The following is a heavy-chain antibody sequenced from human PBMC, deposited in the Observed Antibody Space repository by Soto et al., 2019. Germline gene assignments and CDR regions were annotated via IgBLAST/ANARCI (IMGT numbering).Heavy chain of an antibody. D-gene: IGHD2-8*01. V-gene: IGHV3-33*01. CDR2: IWYDGSNK. J-gene: IGHJ6*02. CDR1: GFTFSSYG. CDR3: ARDLFPIYCTNGVCPTYYYGMDV. Sequence: PGGSLRLSCAASGFTFSSYGMHWVRQAPGKGLEWVAVIWYDGSNKYYADSVKGRFTISRDNSKNTLYLQMNSLRAEDTAVYYCARDLFPIYCTNGVCPTYYYGMDVWGQGTTVTVSS.